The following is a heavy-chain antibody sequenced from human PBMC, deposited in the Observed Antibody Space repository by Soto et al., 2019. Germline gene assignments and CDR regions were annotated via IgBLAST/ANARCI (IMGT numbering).Heavy chain of an antibody. CDR2: ISTYNGDT. CDR3: VREPSNTSGDYEFSDS. D-gene: IGHD3-22*01. V-gene: IGHV1-18*01. J-gene: IGHJ4*02. Sequence: QVQLVQSGTEVKKPGASVKVSCKASGYSFTKYAISWVRQAPGQGLEWMGWISTYNGDTMYAQKFQGRVTLTTDTSTTTVYRELRSLRSDDTTVYYCVREPSNTSGDYEFSDSWGQGTLVTVSS. CDR1: GYSFTKYA.